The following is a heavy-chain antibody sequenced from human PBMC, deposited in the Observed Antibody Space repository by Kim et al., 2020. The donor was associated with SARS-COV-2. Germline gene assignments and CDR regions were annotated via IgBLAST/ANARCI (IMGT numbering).Heavy chain of an antibody. J-gene: IGHJ4*02. CDR1: GGSISSGGYS. V-gene: IGHV4-30-2*01. D-gene: IGHD6-6*01. Sequence: SETLSLTCAVSGGSISSGGYSWSWIRQPPGKGLEWIGYIYHSGSTYYNPSLKSRVTISVDRSKNQFSLKLSSVTAADTAVYYCARVTAARNFDYWGQGTLVTVSS. CDR2: IYHSGST. CDR3: ARVTAARNFDY.